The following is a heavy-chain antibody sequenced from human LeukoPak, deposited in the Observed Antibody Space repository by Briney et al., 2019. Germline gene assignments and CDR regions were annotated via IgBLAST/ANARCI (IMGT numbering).Heavy chain of an antibody. CDR1: GGSISSYY. D-gene: IGHD6-13*01. V-gene: IGHV4-59*01. Sequence: KPSETLSLTCTVSGGSISSYYWSWIRQPPGKALEWFGYIYYSGTTNYNPSLKSRVTISVDTSKNQFSLKLSSVTAADTAVYYCARELIAAAGPGVYYYYGMDVWGQGTTVTVSS. J-gene: IGHJ6*02. CDR3: ARELIAAAGPGVYYYYGMDV. CDR2: IYYSGTT.